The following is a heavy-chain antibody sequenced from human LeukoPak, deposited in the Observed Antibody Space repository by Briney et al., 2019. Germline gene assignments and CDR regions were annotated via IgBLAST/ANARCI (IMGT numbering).Heavy chain of an antibody. CDR3: TTEFWYYFNN. Sequence: GRSLRLSCAASGFTFSSYAMHWVRQAPGQGLEWVARINTKTDGATTTYGAPVKGRFTISRDDSKSTLYLDMNSLKTEDTAVYYCTTEFWYYFNNWGQGTLVTVSS. D-gene: IGHD3-3*01. CDR1: GFTFSSYA. V-gene: IGHV3-15*01. CDR2: INTKTDGATT. J-gene: IGHJ4*02.